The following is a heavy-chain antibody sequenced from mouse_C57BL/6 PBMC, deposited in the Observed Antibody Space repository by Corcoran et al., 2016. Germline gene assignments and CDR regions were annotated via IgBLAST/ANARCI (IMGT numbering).Heavy chain of an antibody. V-gene: IGHV1-19*01. CDR2: INPYNGGT. CDR3: ARCLELGRGFAY. J-gene: IGHJ3*01. CDR1: GYTFTDYY. D-gene: IGHD4-1*01. Sequence: EVQLQQSGPVLVKPGASVKMSCKASGYTFTDYYMNWVKQSHGKSLEWIGVINPYNGGTSYNQKFKGKATLTVDKSSSTAYMELNSLTSEDSAVYYCARCLELGRGFAYWGQGTLVTVSA.